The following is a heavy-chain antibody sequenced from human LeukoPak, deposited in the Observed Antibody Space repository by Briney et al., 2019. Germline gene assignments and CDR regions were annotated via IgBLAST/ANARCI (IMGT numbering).Heavy chain of an antibody. CDR2: INPNSGCT. J-gene: IGHJ4*02. V-gene: IGHV1-2*06. Sequence: ASVKVSCKASGYTFTGYYMHRVGQAQGQGDEGMGRINPNSGCTNYSQKFQGRVTMTRDTSISTAYMELSRLRSDDTAVYYCARGDKYYYDSSGYRRNYWGQGTLVTVSS. D-gene: IGHD3-22*01. CDR1: GYTFTGYY. CDR3: ARGDKYYYDSSGYRRNY.